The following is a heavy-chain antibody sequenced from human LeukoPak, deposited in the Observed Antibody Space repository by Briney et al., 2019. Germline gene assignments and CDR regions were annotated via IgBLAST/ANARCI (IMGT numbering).Heavy chain of an antibody. V-gene: IGHV4-61*01. Sequence: SETLSLTCTVSGGSVSSGSHYWSWIRQPPGTGLEWIGYIYYSGSTNYNPSLKSRVTISVDTSKNQLSLKLSSVTAADTAVYYCARDRYYYGSGSYDHWGQGTLVTVSS. J-gene: IGHJ4*02. CDR2: IYYSGST. CDR1: GGSVSSGSHY. CDR3: ARDRYYYGSGSYDH. D-gene: IGHD3-10*01.